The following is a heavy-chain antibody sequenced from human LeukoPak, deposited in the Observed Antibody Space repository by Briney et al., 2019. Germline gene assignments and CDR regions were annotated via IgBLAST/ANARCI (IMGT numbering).Heavy chain of an antibody. J-gene: IGHJ4*02. V-gene: IGHV1-69*13. CDR1: GGTFSSYA. CDR2: IIPIFGTA. D-gene: IGHD3-22*01. Sequence: GASVKVSCTASGGTFSSYAISWVRQAPGQGLEWMGGIIPIFGTANYAQKFQGRVTITADESTSTAYMELSSLRSEDTAVYYCARDRYQYYYDSSGYYPTGFDYWGQGTLVTVSS. CDR3: ARDRYQYYYDSSGYYPTGFDY.